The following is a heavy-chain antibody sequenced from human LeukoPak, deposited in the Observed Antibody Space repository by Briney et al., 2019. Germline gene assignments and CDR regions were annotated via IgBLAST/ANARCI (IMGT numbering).Heavy chain of an antibody. CDR2: IYRGGST. D-gene: IGHD6-19*01. CDR3: ARDRIEVAGTYFDY. V-gene: IGHV3-53*01. CDR1: GFTVSSDY. J-gene: IGHJ4*02. Sequence: GGSLRLSFAASGFTVSSDYMRWVRQAPGKGLEWVSVIYRGGSTYYADSVKGRFTISRDNSKNTLYLQMNSLRAEDTAVYYCARDRIEVAGTYFDYWGEGTLVTVSS.